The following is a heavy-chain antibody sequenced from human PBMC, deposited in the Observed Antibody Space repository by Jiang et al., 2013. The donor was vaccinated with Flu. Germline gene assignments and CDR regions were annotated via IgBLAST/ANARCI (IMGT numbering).Heavy chain of an antibody. CDR1: YA. CDR3: ASFGRRYCSGGSCLNWFDP. J-gene: IGHJ5*02. Sequence: YAISWVRQAPGPRALSGWEGVIPIFGTANYAQKFQGRVTITADESTSTAYMELSSLRSEDTAVYYCASFGRRYCSGGSCLNWFDPWGQGTLVTVSS. V-gene: IGHV1-69*01. D-gene: IGHD2-15*01. CDR2: VIPIFGTA.